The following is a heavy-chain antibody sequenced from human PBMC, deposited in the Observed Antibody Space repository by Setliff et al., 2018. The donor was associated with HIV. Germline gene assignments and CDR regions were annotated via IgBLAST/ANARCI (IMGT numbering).Heavy chain of an antibody. CDR1: GFTFSSYS. V-gene: IGHV3-23*01. CDR2: LSGSGGST. CDR3: AKDRGSGYYSPSDY. D-gene: IGHD3-22*01. J-gene: IGHJ4*02. Sequence: GGSLRLSCAASGFTFSSYSMNWVRQAPGKGLEWVSSLSGSGGSTYYADSVKGRFTISRDNSKNTLYLRMNSLRAEDTAVYYCAKDRGSGYYSPSDYWGQGTLVTVSS.